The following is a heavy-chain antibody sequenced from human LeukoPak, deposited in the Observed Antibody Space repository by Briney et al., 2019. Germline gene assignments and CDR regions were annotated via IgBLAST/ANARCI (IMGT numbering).Heavy chain of an antibody. Sequence: SETLSLTCTVSGGSIRSSSYYWGWIRQPPGKGLEWIGSIYYSDNTYYNPSLKSRVTISVDTSKNQFSLRRSSVTAADTAVYYCARRTSGGGLFDYWGQGTLVTVSS. J-gene: IGHJ4*02. V-gene: IGHV4-39*01. CDR1: GGSIRSSSYY. CDR2: IYYSDNT. CDR3: ARRTSGGGLFDY. D-gene: IGHD3-10*01.